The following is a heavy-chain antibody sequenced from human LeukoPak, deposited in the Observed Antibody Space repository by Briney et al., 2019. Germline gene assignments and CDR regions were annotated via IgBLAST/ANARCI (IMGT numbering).Heavy chain of an antibody. CDR3: AKAGSGAVAHFDY. CDR1: GFTFSDYG. D-gene: IGHD6-19*01. Sequence: GGSLRLSRVASGFTFSDYGMHWVRQAPGKGLEWVAIISYDGSKKYYADSMKGRFTISRDNSKNTLYIQMNSLRGEDTALYYCAKAGSGAVAHFDYWGQGTLVTVSS. V-gene: IGHV3-30*18. CDR2: ISYDGSKK. J-gene: IGHJ4*02.